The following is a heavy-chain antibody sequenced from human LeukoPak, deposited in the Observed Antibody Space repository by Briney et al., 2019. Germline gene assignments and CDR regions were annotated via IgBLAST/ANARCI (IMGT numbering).Heavy chain of an antibody. CDR2: INPSGGST. CDR1: GYTFTSYY. J-gene: IGHJ4*02. Sequence: ASVKVSCKASGYTFTSYYMHWVRQAPGQGLEWMGIINPSGGSTSYAQKFQGRVTMTRDTSTSTVYMELSSLRSEDTAVYYCARSPLSIAARPPFDYWGQGTLATVSS. V-gene: IGHV1-46*01. CDR3: ARSPLSIAARPPFDY. D-gene: IGHD6-6*01.